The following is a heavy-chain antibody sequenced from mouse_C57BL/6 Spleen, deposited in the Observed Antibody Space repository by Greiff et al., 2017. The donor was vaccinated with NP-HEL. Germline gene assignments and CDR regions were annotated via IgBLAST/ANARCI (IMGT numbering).Heavy chain of an antibody. CDR1: GYTFTDHT. CDR2: IYPRDGST. CDR3: AREDYYGSSYRKVAY. Sequence: VQLQQSDAELVKPGASVKISCKVSGYTFTDHTIHWMKQRPEQGLEWIGYIYPRDGSTKYNEKFKGKATLTAVKSSSTAYMQLNSLTSEDSAVYFCAREDYYGSSYRKVAYWGQGTLVTVSA. J-gene: IGHJ3*01. V-gene: IGHV1-78*01. D-gene: IGHD1-1*01.